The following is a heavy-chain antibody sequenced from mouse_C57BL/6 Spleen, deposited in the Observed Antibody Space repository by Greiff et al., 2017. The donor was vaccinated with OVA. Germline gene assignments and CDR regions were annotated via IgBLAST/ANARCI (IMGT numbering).Heavy chain of an antibody. V-gene: IGHV1-19*01. Sequence: EVQLQQSGPVLVKPGASVKMSCKASGYTFTDYYMNWVKQSHGKSLEWIGVVNPYNGGTSYNQKFKGKATLTVDKSSSTAYMELNSRTSEDSAVYYCARRGYDYDGDWYFDVWGTGTTVTVSS. J-gene: IGHJ1*03. D-gene: IGHD2-4*01. CDR1: GYTFTDYY. CDR2: VNPYNGGT. CDR3: ARRGYDYDGDWYFDV.